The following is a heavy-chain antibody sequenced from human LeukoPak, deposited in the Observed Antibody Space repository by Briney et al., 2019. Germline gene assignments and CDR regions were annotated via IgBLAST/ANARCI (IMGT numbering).Heavy chain of an antibody. Sequence: GGSLRLSCAASGFSFSSYWMSWVRQAPGKGLEWLAFIRYDGITKYYADSVKGRFTISRDSSNTVYLQMNSLRVEDTAVYYCAKEGFDPWGQGTLVTVSS. CDR3: AKEGFDP. CDR1: GFSFSSYW. V-gene: IGHV3-30*02. J-gene: IGHJ5*02. CDR2: IRYDGITK.